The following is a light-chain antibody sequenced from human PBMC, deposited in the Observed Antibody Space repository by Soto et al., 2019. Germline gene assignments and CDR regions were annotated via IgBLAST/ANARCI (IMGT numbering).Light chain of an antibody. CDR1: SSNIGSNT. CDR2: SNN. Sequence: QSLLTQPPSASGTPGQRVTISCSGSSSNIGSNTVNWYQQLPGTAPKLLIYSNNQRPSGVPDRFSGSKSGTSASLAISGLKSEDDADYYCAAWDDSLNGWVFGGGTKVTVL. CDR3: AAWDDSLNGWV. J-gene: IGLJ3*02. V-gene: IGLV1-44*01.